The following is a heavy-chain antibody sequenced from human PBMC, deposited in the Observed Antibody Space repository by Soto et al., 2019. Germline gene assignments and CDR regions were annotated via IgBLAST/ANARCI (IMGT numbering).Heavy chain of an antibody. CDR2: IYYSGST. CDR1: GGSISSSSYY. Sequence: SETLSLTCTVSGGSISSSSYYWGWIRQPPGKGLEWIGSIYYSGSTYYNPSLKSRVTISVDTSKNQFSLKLSSVTAADTAVYYCARQVAAAGTTPRYFQHWGQGTLVTVSS. V-gene: IGHV4-39*01. CDR3: ARQVAAAGTTPRYFQH. J-gene: IGHJ1*01. D-gene: IGHD6-13*01.